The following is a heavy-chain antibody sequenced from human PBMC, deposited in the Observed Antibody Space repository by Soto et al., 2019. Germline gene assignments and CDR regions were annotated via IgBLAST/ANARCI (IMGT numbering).Heavy chain of an antibody. J-gene: IGHJ6*02. V-gene: IGHV1-46*01. D-gene: IGHD3-3*01. CDR1: GYTFTSYY. CDR3: ARERGTFGVVQYYYYYGMDV. CDR2: INPSGGST. Sequence: GASVKVSCKASGYTFTSYYMHWVRQAPGQGLEWMGIINPSGGSTSYAQKFQGRVTMTRDTSTSTVYMELSSLRSGDTAVYYCARERGTFGVVQYYYYYGMDVWGQGTTVTVSS.